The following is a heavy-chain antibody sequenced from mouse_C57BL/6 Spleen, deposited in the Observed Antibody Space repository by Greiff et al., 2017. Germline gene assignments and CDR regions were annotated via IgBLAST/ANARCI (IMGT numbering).Heavy chain of an antibody. V-gene: IGHV1-69*01. CDR2: IDPSDSYT. Sequence: VQLQQPGAELVMPGASVKLSCKASGYTFTSYWMHWVKQRPGQGLEWIGEIDPSDSYTNYNQKFKGKSTLTVDKSSSTAYMQLSSLTSEDSAVYYCASYYGNYAWFAYWGQGTLVTVSA. CDR3: ASYYGNYAWFAY. J-gene: IGHJ3*01. D-gene: IGHD2-1*01. CDR1: GYTFTSYW.